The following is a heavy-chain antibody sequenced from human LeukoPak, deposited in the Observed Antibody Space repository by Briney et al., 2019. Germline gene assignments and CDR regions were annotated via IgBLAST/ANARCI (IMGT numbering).Heavy chain of an antibody. CDR3: VRDGQGSTPLDY. D-gene: IGHD2-15*01. J-gene: IGHJ4*02. CDR1: GFTFSSHW. CDR2: ISADGSRP. V-gene: IGHV3-74*01. Sequence: GGSLRLSCAASGFTFSSHWMHWVRQAPGKGLVWVSGISADGSRPRYADSVNGRFTISRDNAKNTLYLQMNSLRAEDTAVYFCVRDGQGSTPLDYWGQGTLVTVSS.